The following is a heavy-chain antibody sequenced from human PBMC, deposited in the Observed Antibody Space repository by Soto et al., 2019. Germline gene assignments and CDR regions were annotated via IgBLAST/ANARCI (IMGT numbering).Heavy chain of an antibody. J-gene: IGHJ4*02. CDR3: ARDPGHDYGEYYYDL. Sequence: ASVKVSCKGAGYTFRDFYIHWVRQAPAQGLEWMGWINPDSGGTLYAQTFQGRVTMTRDTSTGTAYLTLSSLRSGDTALYYCARDPGHDYGEYYYDLWGQGTLVTVSS. V-gene: IGHV1-2*02. CDR1: GYTFRDFY. D-gene: IGHD4-17*01. CDR2: INPDSGGT.